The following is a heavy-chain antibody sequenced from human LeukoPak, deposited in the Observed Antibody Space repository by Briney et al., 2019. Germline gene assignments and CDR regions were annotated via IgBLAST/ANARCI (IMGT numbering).Heavy chain of an antibody. CDR2: IYPGDSDT. CDR1: GYSFTSYW. Sequence: GESLKISCKGSGYSFTSYWIGWVRQMPGKGLEWMGIIYPGDSDTRYSPSFQGQVTISADKSISTAYLQWSSLKASDTAMYYCARQLHRPGYSGYEYGGFDYWGQGTLVTVSS. J-gene: IGHJ4*02. CDR3: ARQLHRPGYSGYEYGGFDY. D-gene: IGHD5-12*01. V-gene: IGHV5-51*01.